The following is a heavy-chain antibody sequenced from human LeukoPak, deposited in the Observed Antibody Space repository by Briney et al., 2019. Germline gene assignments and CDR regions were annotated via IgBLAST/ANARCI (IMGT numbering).Heavy chain of an antibody. V-gene: IGHV6-1*01. Sequence: SQTLSLTCAISGDSVSSNTAAWNWVRQSPSRGLEWLGSTYYRSKWYYDYATSGSSRIAINPDTSKNLFSLQLNSVTPEDTAVYYCARDPGYYYAMDVWGQGTTVTVSS. CDR2: TYYRSKWYY. J-gene: IGHJ6*02. D-gene: IGHD2-15*01. CDR3: ARDPGYYYAMDV. CDR1: GDSVSSNTAA.